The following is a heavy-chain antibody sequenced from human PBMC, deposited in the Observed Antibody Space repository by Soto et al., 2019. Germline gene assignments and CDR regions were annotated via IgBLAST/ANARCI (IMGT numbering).Heavy chain of an antibody. Sequence: QVPLVQSGAEVKKPGSSVKVSCKASGGTFSSYTISWVRQAPGQGLEWMGRIIPILGIANYAQKFQGRVTITADKSTSTAYMELSSLRSEDTAVYYCARAPDCSSTSCYLWFDPWGQGTLVTVSS. CDR2: IIPILGIA. J-gene: IGHJ5*02. CDR1: GGTFSSYT. D-gene: IGHD2-2*01. V-gene: IGHV1-69*02. CDR3: ARAPDCSSTSCYLWFDP.